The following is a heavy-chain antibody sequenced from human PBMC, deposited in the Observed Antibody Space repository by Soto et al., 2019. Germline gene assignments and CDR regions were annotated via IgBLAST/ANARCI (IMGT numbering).Heavy chain of an antibody. J-gene: IGHJ4*02. CDR2: IYYSGST. V-gene: IGHV4-39*01. CDR3: ASAPMLTTLDYYFDY. CDR1: GDSISSSSYY. D-gene: IGHD4-4*01. Sequence: SETLSLTCTVSGDSISSSSYYWGWIRQPPGKGLEWIGSIYYSGSTYYNPSLKSRVTISVATSKNQFSLKLSSVSAADTAVYYCASAPMLTTLDYYFDYWVQGTLVTVSS.